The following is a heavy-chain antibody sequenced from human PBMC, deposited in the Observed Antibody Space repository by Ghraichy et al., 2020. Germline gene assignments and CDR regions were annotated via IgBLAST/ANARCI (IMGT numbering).Heavy chain of an antibody. CDR3: ARSIAAAGPWAFDV. D-gene: IGHD6-13*01. CDR2: IYPSGGP. CDR1: GGXFSGHX. J-gene: IGHJ3*01. Sequence: SETLSLTCAVXGGXFSGHXWSWIRQTPGEGLQWIGEIYPSGGPNYNSSLQSRVTISVDMSKKQVFLRLTSVTAADTAVYYCARSIAAAGPWAFDVWGQETRVTVS. V-gene: IGHV4-34*01.